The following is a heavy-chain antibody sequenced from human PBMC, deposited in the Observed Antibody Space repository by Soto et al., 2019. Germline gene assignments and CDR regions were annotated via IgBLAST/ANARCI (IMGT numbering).Heavy chain of an antibody. D-gene: IGHD3-10*01. CDR1: GFSLSTSGVG. V-gene: IGHV2-5*02. J-gene: IGHJ5*02. CDR2: IYWGDDK. CDR3: AAHGSGTYYNPLYNWFDP. Sequence: SGPTLVNPTQTLTLTRTFSGFSLSTSGVGVGWIRQPPGKALEWLALIYWGDDKRYSPSLKSRLSITKDTSKNQVVLTMTNMDPEDTATYYCAAHGSGTYYNPLYNWFDPWGPGTLVTVSS.